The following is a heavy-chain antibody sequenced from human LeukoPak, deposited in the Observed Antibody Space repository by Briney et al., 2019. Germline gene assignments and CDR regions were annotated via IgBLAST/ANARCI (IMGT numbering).Heavy chain of an antibody. CDR2: INSDGSST. J-gene: IGHJ4*02. CDR3: ALLGSKLLWRIDY. Sequence: GGSLRLSCAASGFTFSSYWMHWVRQAPGKGLVWVSRINSDGSSTSYADSVKGRFTISRDNAKNTLYLQMNSLRGEDTAIYYCALLGSKLLWRIDYWGQGTLVTVSS. V-gene: IGHV3-74*01. CDR1: GFTFSSYW. D-gene: IGHD3-10*01.